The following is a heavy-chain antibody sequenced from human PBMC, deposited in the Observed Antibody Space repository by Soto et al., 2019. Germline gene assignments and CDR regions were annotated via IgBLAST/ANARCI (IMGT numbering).Heavy chain of an antibody. CDR1: GYTFTGYY. D-gene: IGHD3-16*02. J-gene: IGHJ4*02. CDR2: INPNSGGT. V-gene: IGHV1-2*04. Sequence: ASVKVSCKASGYTFTGYYMHWVRQAPGQGLEWMGWINPNSGGTNYAQKFQGWVAMTRDTSISTAYMELSRLRSDDTAVYYCAREGVWGSYRYESHFDYWGQGTLVTVSS. CDR3: AREGVWGSYRYESHFDY.